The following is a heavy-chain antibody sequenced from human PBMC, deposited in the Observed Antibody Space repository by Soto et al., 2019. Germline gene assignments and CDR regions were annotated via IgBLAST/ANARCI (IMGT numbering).Heavy chain of an antibody. CDR1: GYTFTSYD. Sequence: ASVKVSCKASGYTFTSYDINWVRQATGQGLEWMGWMNTNSGNTGYAQKFQGRVTMTRNTSISTAYMELSSLRSEDTAVYYCARGTSVNTIFGVVIRVYYMDVWGKGTTVTVSS. CDR2: MNTNSGNT. J-gene: IGHJ6*03. D-gene: IGHD3-3*01. CDR3: ARGTSVNTIFGVVIRVYYMDV. V-gene: IGHV1-8*01.